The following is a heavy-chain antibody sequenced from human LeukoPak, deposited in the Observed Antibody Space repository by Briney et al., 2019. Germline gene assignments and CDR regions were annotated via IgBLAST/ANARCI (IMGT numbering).Heavy chain of an antibody. CDR2: INHSGST. V-gene: IGHV4-31*03. Sequence: SQTLSLTCTVSGGSISSGGYYWSWIRQPPGKGLEWIGEINHSGSTNYNPSLKSRVTISVDTSKNQFSLKLSSVTAADTAVYYCARDTAFDIWGQGTMVTVSS. CDR3: ARDTAFDI. J-gene: IGHJ3*02. CDR1: GGSISSGGYY.